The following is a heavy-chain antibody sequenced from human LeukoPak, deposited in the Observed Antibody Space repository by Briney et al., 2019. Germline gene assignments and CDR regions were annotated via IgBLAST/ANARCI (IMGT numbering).Heavy chain of an antibody. J-gene: IGHJ3*02. CDR2: INVAGQP. V-gene: IGHV3-13*05. CDR1: GFMFNTYD. Sequence: PGGSLRLSCAASGFMFNTYDRHWVRHGPGKGLEWVTHINVAGQPPYSDSVKGRLTISRETANSSLYLQMNSLRAGDTAVYYCATAGYSAGWAFDIWGQGTIVTVSS. CDR3: ATAGYSAGWAFDI. D-gene: IGHD6-19*01.